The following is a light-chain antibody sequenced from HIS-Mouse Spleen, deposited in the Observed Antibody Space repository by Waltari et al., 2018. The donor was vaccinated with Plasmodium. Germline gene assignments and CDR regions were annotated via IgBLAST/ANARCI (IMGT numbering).Light chain of an antibody. J-gene: IGLJ2*01. CDR3: QAWDSSTVV. V-gene: IGLV3-1*01. CDR1: KLGATY. Sequence: SYELTQPPSVSVSPGPTASITCSGDKLGATYACWYQQKPGQSPVLVIYQDSKRPSGIPERFSGSNSGNTATLTISGTQARDEADCYCQAWDSSTVVFGGGTKLTVL. CDR2: QDS.